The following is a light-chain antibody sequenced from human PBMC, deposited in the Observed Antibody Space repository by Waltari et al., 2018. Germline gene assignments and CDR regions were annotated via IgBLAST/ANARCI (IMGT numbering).Light chain of an antibody. CDR2: GAS. CDR3: QHYGSSPPVT. Sequence: EIVLTQSPGTLSLSPGERATLSCRASQSVSSRFLAWYQQKPGLAPRPLIHGASSRATCIPDRVSGTESGTDFTLTISRLETEDFAVYYCQHYGSSPPVTFGGGTKVEIK. J-gene: IGKJ4*01. V-gene: IGKV3-20*01. CDR1: QSVSSRF.